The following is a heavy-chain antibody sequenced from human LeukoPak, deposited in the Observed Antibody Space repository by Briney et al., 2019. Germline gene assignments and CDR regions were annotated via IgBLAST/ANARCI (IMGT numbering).Heavy chain of an antibody. J-gene: IGHJ4*02. V-gene: IGHV3-30-3*01. CDR2: ISYDGSNK. CDR3: ARAEDYYDSSGSIDFDY. D-gene: IGHD3-22*01. CDR1: GFTFSSYA. Sequence: GRSLRLSCAASGFTFSSYAVHWVRQAPGKGLEWVAVISYDGSNKYYADSVKGRFTISRDNSKNTLYLQMNSLRAEDTAVYYCARAEDYYDSSGSIDFDYWGQGTLVTVSS.